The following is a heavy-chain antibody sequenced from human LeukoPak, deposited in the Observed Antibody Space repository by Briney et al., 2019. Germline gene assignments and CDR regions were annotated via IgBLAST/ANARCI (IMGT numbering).Heavy chain of an antibody. CDR2: ISGSDGST. V-gene: IGHV3-23*01. CDR3: AKADGSYKTLIDY. Sequence: GGSLRLSCAASGFIFSSCAMNWVRQGPGKGLEWVSGISGSDGSTYYADSVKGRFTISRDSSKNTVYLQMNSLRAEDTAVYYCAKADGSYKTLIDYWGQGTLVTVSS. J-gene: IGHJ4*02. D-gene: IGHD5-24*01. CDR1: GFIFSSCA.